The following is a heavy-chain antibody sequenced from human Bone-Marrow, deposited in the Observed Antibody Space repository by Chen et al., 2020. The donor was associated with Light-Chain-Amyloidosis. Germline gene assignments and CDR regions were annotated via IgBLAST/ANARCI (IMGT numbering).Heavy chain of an antibody. D-gene: IGHD2-2*01. Sequence: EVLLVQSGGGLVQPGGSLRLSCEASGFTFSKYWMTWVRQAPGEGLEWVANIKEDGSTRYYADSVKARFTISRDNAKNLLFLQMDSLRAEDTAVYYCAREDCSSNNCPFDYWGQGILVTVSS. CDR2: IKEDGSTR. CDR1: GFTFSKYW. J-gene: IGHJ4*02. V-gene: IGHV3-7*01. CDR3: AREDCSSNNCPFDY.